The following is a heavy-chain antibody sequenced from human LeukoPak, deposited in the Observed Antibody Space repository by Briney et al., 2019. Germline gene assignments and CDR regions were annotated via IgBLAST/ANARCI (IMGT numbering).Heavy chain of an antibody. Sequence: PGRSLRLSFTASGFRFSSYGIHWVRQTPGKGLEWVALVSYDGSNKDYADSVKGRFTISRDNSKNTVYLQINSLRAEDTAVYYCAREMGSVYFDYWGQGTLVTVSS. V-gene: IGHV3-33*01. D-gene: IGHD3-10*01. CDR1: GFRFSSYG. CDR2: VSYDGSNK. CDR3: AREMGSVYFDY. J-gene: IGHJ4*02.